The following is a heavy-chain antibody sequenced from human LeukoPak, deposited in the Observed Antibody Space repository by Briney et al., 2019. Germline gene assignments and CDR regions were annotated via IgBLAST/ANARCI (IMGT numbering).Heavy chain of an antibody. CDR3: ARHFAGPGTYPPYYGMDV. CDR1: GGSISSYY. CDR2: IYYSGST. J-gene: IGHJ6*02. Sequence: KPSETLSLTCTVSGGSISSYYWTWIRQPPGKGLEWIGYIYYSGSTNYNPSLKSRVTISVDTSKKHFSLMLSSVTAADTAVYYCARHFAGPGTYPPYYGMDVWGQGTTVTVS. D-gene: IGHD3-3*01. V-gene: IGHV4-59*08.